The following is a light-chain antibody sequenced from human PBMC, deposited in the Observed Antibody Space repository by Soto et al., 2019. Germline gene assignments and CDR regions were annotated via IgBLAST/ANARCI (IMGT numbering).Light chain of an antibody. V-gene: IGKV3-20*01. CDR3: QQYGSSLPST. J-gene: IGKJ4*01. CDR1: QSVSSSY. Sequence: EIVLTQSPGTLSLSPGERATLSCRASQSVSSSYLAWYQQKPGQAPRLLIYGASSRATGIPDRFSGSGSGTDFTLTISRLEPEDCAVYYCQQYGSSLPSTFGGGTKVEIK. CDR2: GAS.